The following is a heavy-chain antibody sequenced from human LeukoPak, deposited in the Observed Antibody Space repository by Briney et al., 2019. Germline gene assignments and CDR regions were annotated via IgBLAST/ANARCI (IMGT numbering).Heavy chain of an antibody. D-gene: IGHD3-10*01. V-gene: IGHV3-74*01. J-gene: IGHJ5*01. CDR2: INSDGSIT. CDR3: ARVVTDMIRNGLDS. CDR1: GFTFSRYW. Sequence: GGSLRLSCAAPGFTFSRYWMNWVRQAPGKGLGWVSRINSDGSITNYADSVKRRFTISRDNAKNTRCMQMKSLRAKGTALYYCARVVTDMIRNGLDSWGQGTLVTVSS.